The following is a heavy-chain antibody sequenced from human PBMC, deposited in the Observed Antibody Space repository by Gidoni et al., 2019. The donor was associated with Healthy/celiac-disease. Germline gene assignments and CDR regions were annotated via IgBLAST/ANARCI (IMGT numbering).Heavy chain of an antibody. V-gene: IGHV4-39*01. CDR1: GRSISSRSYY. J-gene: IGHJ4*02. Sequence: LQLQASCPGLVKPSETLSLTCTVSGRSISSRSYYWAWIRQPPGKGLEWIGSIYDSGSTYYNPSLKSRVTISVDTSKNQFSLKLSSVTAADTAVYYCARQGAVAATSVYWGQGTLVTVSS. CDR2: IYDSGST. D-gene: IGHD6-19*01. CDR3: ARQGAVAATSVY.